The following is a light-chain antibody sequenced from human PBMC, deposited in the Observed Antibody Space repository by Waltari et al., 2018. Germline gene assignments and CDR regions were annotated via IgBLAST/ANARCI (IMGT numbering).Light chain of an antibody. CDR3: MHALQTPLT. Sequence: HSLLHSNVTTSFDWYLQTPGQPPQVLIYFGSNRASGVPDSFRGSGSGTDFTLEISRVEAEDVGVYYCMHALQTPLTFGGGTKVEIK. V-gene: IGKV2-28*01. CDR1: HSLLHSNVTTS. J-gene: IGKJ4*01. CDR2: FGS.